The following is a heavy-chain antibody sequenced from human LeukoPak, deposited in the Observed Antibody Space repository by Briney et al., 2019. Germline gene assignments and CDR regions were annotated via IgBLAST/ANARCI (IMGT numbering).Heavy chain of an antibody. D-gene: IGHD2-21*02. CDR2: ISSSGSTI. Sequence: GGSLRLSCAASGFTFSSYSMNWVRQAPGKGLEWVSDISSSGSTIYYADSVKGRFTISRDNAKNSLYLQMNSLRAEDTAVYYCARSIVVVTAIDYWGQGTLVTVSS. V-gene: IGHV3-48*04. CDR1: GFTFSSYS. J-gene: IGHJ4*02. CDR3: ARSIVVVTAIDY.